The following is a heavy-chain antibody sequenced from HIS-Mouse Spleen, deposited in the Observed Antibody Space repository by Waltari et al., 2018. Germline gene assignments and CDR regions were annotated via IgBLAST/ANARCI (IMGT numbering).Heavy chain of an antibody. D-gene: IGHD6-13*01. Sequence: HLQLQVSGPGLVKPSETLYLTCTVSGGSIIIRSYYRSRLGQPPGKGLEWIGSIYYSGRTYYNPSLKSRVTISVDTSKKQFSLKLSSVTAADTAVYYCAREIPYSSSWYDWYFDLWGRGTLVTVSS. CDR1: GGSIIIRSYY. J-gene: IGHJ2*01. CDR2: IYYSGRT. CDR3: AREIPYSSSWYDWYFDL. V-gene: IGHV4-39*07.